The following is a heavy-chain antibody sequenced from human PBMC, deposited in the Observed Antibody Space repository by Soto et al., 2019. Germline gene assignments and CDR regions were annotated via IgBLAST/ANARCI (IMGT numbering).Heavy chain of an antibody. J-gene: IGHJ4*02. CDR2: ISSNGGST. D-gene: IGHD1-26*01. CDR3: VKEGTKVGATPFDY. CDR1: GFTFSSYA. Sequence: GGSLRLSCSASGFTFSSYAMHWVRQAPGKGLEYVSAISSNGGSTYYADSVKGRFTISRDNSKNTLYLQMSSLRAEETAVYYCVKEGTKVGATPFDYWGQGTLVTVSS. V-gene: IGHV3-64D*08.